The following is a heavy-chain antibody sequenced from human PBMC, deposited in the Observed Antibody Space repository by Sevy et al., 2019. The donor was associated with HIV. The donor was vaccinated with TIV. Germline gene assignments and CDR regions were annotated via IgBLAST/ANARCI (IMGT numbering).Heavy chain of an antibody. J-gene: IGHJ6*02. CDR2: IYRSGRT. CDR1: GDSINSGNSF. CDR3: ARDGIKRDYYHGLDV. Sequence: SETLSLTCTVSGDSINSGNSFWSWIRQPAGKGLEWIGRIYRSGRTMYNPSLKSRVTLPVDTSKNQFSLKLSSVGAADTAVYFCARDGIKRDYYHGLDVWGQGTTVTVSS. D-gene: IGHD1-26*01. V-gene: IGHV4-61*02.